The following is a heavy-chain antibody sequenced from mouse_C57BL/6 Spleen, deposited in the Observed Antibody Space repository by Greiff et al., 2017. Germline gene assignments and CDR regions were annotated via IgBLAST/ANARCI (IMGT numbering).Heavy chain of an antibody. J-gene: IGHJ4*01. CDR3: ARTKWERYYAMDY. Sequence: EVKLMESGGGLVKPGGSLKLSCAASGFTFSDSGMHWVRQAPEKGLEWVAYISSGSSTIYYADTVKGRFTISRDNAKNTLFLQMTSLRSEDTAMYYCARTKWERYYAMDYWGQGTSVTVSS. V-gene: IGHV5-17*01. CDR2: ISSGSSTI. CDR1: GFTFSDSG. D-gene: IGHD4-1*01.